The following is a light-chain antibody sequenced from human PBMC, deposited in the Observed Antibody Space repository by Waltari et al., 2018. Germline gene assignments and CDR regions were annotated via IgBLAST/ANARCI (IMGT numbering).Light chain of an antibody. V-gene: IGLV3-27*01. CDR2: KDT. J-gene: IGLJ2*01. CDR3: NCATDDNVRI. Sequence: SYELTQPSSVSVSPGQKAKITCSGDIVTKKYVRWFQQKPGRAPVLVIYKDTERPSGIPERFSGSSSGTTVTLTISGAQGEDEAEYYCNCATDDNVRIFGGGTRLTVL. CDR1: IVTKKY.